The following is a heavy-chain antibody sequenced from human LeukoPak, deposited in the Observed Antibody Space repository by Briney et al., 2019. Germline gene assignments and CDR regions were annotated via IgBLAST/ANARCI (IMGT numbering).Heavy chain of an antibody. Sequence: GGSLRLSCAASGFIFSSYAMHWVRQAPGKGLEWVAVMSYDGINQYYADSVKGRFTISRDNSKNTLSLQMNSLKPEDTAVYFCARDPVSPAGFDYWAQGTLVTVSS. J-gene: IGHJ4*02. CDR3: ARDPVSPAGFDY. CDR1: GFIFSSYA. V-gene: IGHV3-30*04. CDR2: MSYDGINQ. D-gene: IGHD6-19*01.